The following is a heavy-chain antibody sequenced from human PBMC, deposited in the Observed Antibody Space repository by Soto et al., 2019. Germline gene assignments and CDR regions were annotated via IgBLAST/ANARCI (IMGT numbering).Heavy chain of an antibody. CDR3: ARDRYCSGGSCFSYWYFDI. J-gene: IGHJ2*01. D-gene: IGHD2-15*01. CDR2: TYYRSKWYN. Sequence: QVQLQQSGPGLVKPSQTLSLTCAISGDSVSSNSAAWNWIRQSPSRGLEWQGRTYYRSKWYNDYAVSVKSRITIIPDTSKNQFSLLLNSVTPEDTAVYYCARDRYCSGGSCFSYWYFDIWGRGTMVTVSS. V-gene: IGHV6-1*01. CDR1: GDSVSSNSAA.